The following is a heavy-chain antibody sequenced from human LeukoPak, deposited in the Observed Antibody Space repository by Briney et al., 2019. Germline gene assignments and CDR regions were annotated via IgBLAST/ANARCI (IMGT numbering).Heavy chain of an antibody. V-gene: IGHV4-4*02. CDR2: IYHSGST. CDR1: GGSISSSNW. Sequence: SETLSLTCAVSGGSISSSNWWSWVRQPPGKGLEWIGEIYHSGSTNYNPSLKSRVTISVDTSKNQFSLKLSSVTAADTAVYYCARGRFSGYGSGSYRYYFDYWGQGTLVTVSS. J-gene: IGHJ4*02. D-gene: IGHD3-10*01. CDR3: ARGRFSGYGSGSYRYYFDY.